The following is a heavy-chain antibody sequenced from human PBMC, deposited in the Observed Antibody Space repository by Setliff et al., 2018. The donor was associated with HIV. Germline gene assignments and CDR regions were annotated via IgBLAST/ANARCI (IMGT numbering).Heavy chain of an antibody. CDR3: ATSRRYCSGPTCYAYYYGMDV. J-gene: IGHJ6*02. CDR2: IYHRGNA. D-gene: IGHD2-15*01. CDR1: GGTISSDGYY. Sequence: PSETLSLTCTVSGGTISSDGYYWSRLRQHQGKGLEWIGYIYHRGNAYYHTSLKSRVTISVDTSKNHFSLKLNSVIAADTAVYYCATSRRYCSGPTCYAYYYGMDVWGQGATVTVSS. V-gene: IGHV4-31*03.